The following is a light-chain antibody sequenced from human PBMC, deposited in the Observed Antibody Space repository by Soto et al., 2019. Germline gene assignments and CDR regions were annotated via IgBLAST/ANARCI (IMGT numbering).Light chain of an antibody. V-gene: IGKV3-20*01. J-gene: IGKJ2*01. CDR3: QQYGNSPYT. CDR2: GAS. Sequence: EIVLTQSPGTLSLSPGERATLSCRASQSVSSNYLAWYQHKPGQAPRLLIYGASTRATGIPDRFSGSGSGTDFALTISRLEPEDFAVYYCQQYGNSPYTFGQGTKVDIK. CDR1: QSVSSNY.